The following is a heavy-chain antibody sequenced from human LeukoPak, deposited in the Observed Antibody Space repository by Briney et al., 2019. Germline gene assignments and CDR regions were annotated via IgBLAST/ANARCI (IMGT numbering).Heavy chain of an antibody. J-gene: IGHJ3*02. V-gene: IGHV5-51*01. CDR1: GFTFTHYW. Sequence: GESLKISCKGSGFTFTHYWIGWVRQMPGKGLEWMGIIYPGDSDTRYSPSFQGQVTISADKSTSTANLQWSSLKASDTAMYYCARSGGNYYSIWGQGTMVTVSS. CDR3: ARSGGNYYSI. D-gene: IGHD1-26*01. CDR2: IYPGDSDT.